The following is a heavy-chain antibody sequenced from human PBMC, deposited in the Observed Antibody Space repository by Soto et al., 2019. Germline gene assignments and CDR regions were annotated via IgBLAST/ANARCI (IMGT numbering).Heavy chain of an antibody. CDR3: ASPADTAMVTAVDGMDV. D-gene: IGHD5-18*01. CDR1: GGTFSSYA. Sequence: QVQLVQSGAEVKKPGSSVKVSCKASGGTFSSYAISWVRQAPGQGLEWMGGIIPIFGTANYAQKFQGRVTITADESTSTAYMELSSLRSEDTAVYYCASPADTAMVTAVDGMDVWGQGTTVTVSS. J-gene: IGHJ6*02. CDR2: IIPIFGTA. V-gene: IGHV1-69*01.